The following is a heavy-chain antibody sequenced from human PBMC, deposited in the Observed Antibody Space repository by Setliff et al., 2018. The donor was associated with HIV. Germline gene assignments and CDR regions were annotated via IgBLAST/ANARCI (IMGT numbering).Heavy chain of an antibody. D-gene: IGHD1-26*01. J-gene: IGHJ1*01. CDR1: GYTFTTYY. V-gene: IGHV1-46*01. CDR3: ARDHMSVGAWVGATSRGLFQH. CDR2: INPSSTST. Sequence: ASVKVSCKASGYTFTTYYIHWVRQAPGRGLEWMGIINPSSTSTNYAQRFQGRVTMTRDTSTSTVYMELSSLRSEDTAVYYCARDHMSVGAWVGATSRGLFQHWGQGTLVTVS.